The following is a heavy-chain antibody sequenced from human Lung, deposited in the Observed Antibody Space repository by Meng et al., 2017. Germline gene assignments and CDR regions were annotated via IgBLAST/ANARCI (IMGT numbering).Heavy chain of an antibody. CDR2: ISSSSA. Sequence: EVQLVESGGGLVKPGGSLRLSCAVSGFPFSSYSMNWVRQAPGKGLEWVSSISSSSAYADSVKGRFTISRDNAKNSLYLQMNSLRAEDTAVYYCARGRVVVAATPSDYWGQGTLVTVSS. D-gene: IGHD2-15*01. CDR3: ARGRVVVAATPSDY. J-gene: IGHJ4*02. V-gene: IGHV3-21*01. CDR1: GFPFSSYS.